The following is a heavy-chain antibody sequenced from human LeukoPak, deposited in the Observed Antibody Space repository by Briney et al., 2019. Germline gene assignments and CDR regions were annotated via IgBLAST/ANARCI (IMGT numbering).Heavy chain of an antibody. V-gene: IGHV3-74*01. CDR3: AKDHYWSIDY. D-gene: IGHD3-3*01. J-gene: IGHJ4*02. Sequence: GGSLRLSCAASVFYFSSNWMHWVRHAPGQGLVWVSRIKGDGISTNYADSVKGRFTISRDIAKNTLYLQMNSLRAEDTGVYYCAKDHYWSIDYWGRGTLVTVSS. CDR1: VFYFSSNW. CDR2: IKGDGIST.